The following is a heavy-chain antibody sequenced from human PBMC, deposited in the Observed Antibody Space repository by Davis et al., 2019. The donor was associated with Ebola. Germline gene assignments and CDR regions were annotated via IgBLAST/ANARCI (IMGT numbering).Heavy chain of an antibody. Sequence: PGGSLRLSCAASGFTFSSYAMHWVRQAPGKGLEWVAVISYDGSNKYYADSVKGRFTISRDNSKNTLYLQMNSLRAEDTAVYYCAKVEAVAGTGWWGQGTLVTVSS. V-gene: IGHV3-30-3*01. CDR2: ISYDGSNK. CDR3: AKVEAVAGTGW. J-gene: IGHJ4*02. CDR1: GFTFSSYA. D-gene: IGHD6-19*01.